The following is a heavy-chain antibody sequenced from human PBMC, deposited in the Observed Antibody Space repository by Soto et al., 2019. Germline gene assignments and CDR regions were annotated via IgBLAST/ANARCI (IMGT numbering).Heavy chain of an antibody. CDR2: ISGSGGST. CDR1: GFTFSSYA. CDR3: AKAIVVVPAIYYFDY. Sequence: PGGSLRLSCAASGFTFSSYAMSWVRQAPGKGLEWVSAISGSGGSTYYADSVKGRFTISRDNSKNTLYLQMNSLRAEDTAVYYCAKAIVVVPAIYYFDYWGQGTLVTVSS. J-gene: IGHJ4*02. D-gene: IGHD2-2*01. V-gene: IGHV3-23*01.